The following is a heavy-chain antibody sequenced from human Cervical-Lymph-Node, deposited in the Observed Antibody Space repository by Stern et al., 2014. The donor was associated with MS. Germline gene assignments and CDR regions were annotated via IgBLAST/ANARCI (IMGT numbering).Heavy chain of an antibody. D-gene: IGHD3-16*01. Sequence: VQLVESGPGLVKPSQTLSLTCTVSGASISTVGYYWSWIRQHPGKGLEWIAYISYSWHTYYNPALKCRVSISAATSKNQFSLTLTSVTAADTALYYCARSDRLWGSFDYWGQGTLVAVSS. J-gene: IGHJ4*02. CDR2: ISYSWHT. CDR3: ARSDRLWGSFDY. CDR1: GASISTVGYY. V-gene: IGHV4-31*03.